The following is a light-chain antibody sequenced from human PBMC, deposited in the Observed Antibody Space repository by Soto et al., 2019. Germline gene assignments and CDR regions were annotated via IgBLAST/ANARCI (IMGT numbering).Light chain of an antibody. CDR2: AKN. CDR3: QSYDSSLNYV. CDR1: SSNIGAGYD. J-gene: IGLJ1*01. Sequence: QSVLTQPPSVSGAPGQRVTISCTGSSSNIGAGYDVHWYQQLPGTAPKLRIYAKNNRPSGVPDRFSGSKSGTSASLAITGLQAEDEADYYGQSYDSSLNYVLGTGTKLTVL. V-gene: IGLV1-40*01.